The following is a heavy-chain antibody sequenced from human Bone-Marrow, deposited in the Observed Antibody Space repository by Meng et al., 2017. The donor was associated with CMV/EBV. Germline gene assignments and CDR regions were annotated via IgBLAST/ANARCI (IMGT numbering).Heavy chain of an antibody. J-gene: IGHJ4*02. V-gene: IGHV1-2*02. CDR3: ANSRYSSSWSDF. CDR1: GYTFTAYY. D-gene: IGHD6-13*01. Sequence: ASVKVSCKASGYTFTAYYMHWLRQAPGQGLEWMGWINPSSGGTSYAQKYQGRVTMTTDTSISTAYMELSNLTSDDTAVFYCANSRYSSSWSDFWGQGTLVTVSS. CDR2: INPSSGGT.